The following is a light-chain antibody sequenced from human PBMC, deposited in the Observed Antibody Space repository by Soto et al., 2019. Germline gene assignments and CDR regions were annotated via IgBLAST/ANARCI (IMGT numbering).Light chain of an antibody. J-gene: IGLJ1*01. CDR2: DVN. V-gene: IGLV2-11*01. CDR3: CSYAGSYV. CDR1: SSDVSNYNY. Sequence: QSVLTQPRSVSGSPGQSVTISCTGTSSDVSNYNYVSWYQQYPGKAPKLLIYDVNMRPSGVPDRFSGSKSGNTVSLTISGLQAEDEADYYCCSYAGSYVFGTGTKVTVL.